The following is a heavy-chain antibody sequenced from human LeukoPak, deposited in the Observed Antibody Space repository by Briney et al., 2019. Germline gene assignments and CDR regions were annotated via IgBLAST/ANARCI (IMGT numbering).Heavy chain of an antibody. CDR1: GFTFSQYW. J-gene: IGHJ4*02. CDR3: AREGCNTAWSLAGPDY. V-gene: IGHV3-74*01. CDR2: VNSDGSGT. D-gene: IGHD1-14*01. Sequence: PGGSLRLSCAASGFTFSQYWMYWVRQAPGKGLLFTSRVNSDGSGTIYADSVKGRFTISRDNAKNIVYLQMDSLRADDSAVYYCAREGCNTAWSLAGPDYWGQGTPVTVSS.